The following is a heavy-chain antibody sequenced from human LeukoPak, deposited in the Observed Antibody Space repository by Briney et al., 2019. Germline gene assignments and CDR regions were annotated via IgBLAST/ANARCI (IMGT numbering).Heavy chain of an antibody. CDR3: AKDYLRGGSTGSYPIDY. V-gene: IGHV3-30*18. D-gene: IGHD3-10*01. J-gene: IGHJ4*02. CDR1: EFTFSSYG. CDR2: ISYDGSDK. Sequence: GGSLRLSCAASEFTFSSYGMHWVHQAPGKGLEWVAVISYDGSDKYYVDSVKGRFTISRDNSKNTLYLQMNSLRPEDTAVYYCAKDYLRGGSTGSYPIDYWGQGTLVTVSS.